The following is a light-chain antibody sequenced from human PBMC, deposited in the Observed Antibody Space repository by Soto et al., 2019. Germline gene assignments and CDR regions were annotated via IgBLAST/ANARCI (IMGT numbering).Light chain of an antibody. Sequence: EIVLTQYPATLSLSPGERATLSCRASQRVSSNLAWYQQKPGQDPRLLIYDESNRATGIQARFSGRGSVTDFTLTISSLEPEDFAVYYFQQRSNWPITFGEGTRLEIK. CDR2: DES. V-gene: IGKV3-11*01. CDR3: QQRSNWPIT. J-gene: IGKJ5*01. CDR1: QRVSSN.